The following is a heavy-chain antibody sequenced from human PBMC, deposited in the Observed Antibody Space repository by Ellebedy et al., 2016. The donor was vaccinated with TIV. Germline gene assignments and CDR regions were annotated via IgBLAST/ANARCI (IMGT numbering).Heavy chain of an antibody. CDR1: GFTFSSYW. CDR2: IKQDGSEK. D-gene: IGHD3-9*01. Sequence: GESLKIFXAASGFTFSSYWMSWVRQAPGKGLEWVANIKQDGSEKYYVDSVKGRFTISRDNAKNSLYLQMNSLRAEDTAVYYCARDLNYGVLRYFDWLPNNWFDPWGQGTLVTVSS. V-gene: IGHV3-7*03. J-gene: IGHJ5*02. CDR3: ARDLNYGVLRYFDWLPNNWFDP.